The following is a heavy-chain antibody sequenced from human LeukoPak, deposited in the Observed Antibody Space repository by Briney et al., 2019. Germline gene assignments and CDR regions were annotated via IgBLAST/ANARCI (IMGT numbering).Heavy chain of an antibody. CDR2: MSSSRSYI. CDR3: ARPPMITLGGVIAPFDY. V-gene: IGHV3-21*01. D-gene: IGHD3-16*02. J-gene: IGHJ4*02. Sequence: SMSSSRSYIYYADSVKGRLTIARDNANNSLYLQMNRLRAEDTAVYYCARPPMITLGGVIAPFDYWGQGTLVTVSS.